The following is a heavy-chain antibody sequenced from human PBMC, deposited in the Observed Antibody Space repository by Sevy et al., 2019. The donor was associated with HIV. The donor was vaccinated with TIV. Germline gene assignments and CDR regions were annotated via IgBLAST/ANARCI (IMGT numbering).Heavy chain of an antibody. CDR3: AREKGTVTILTAFDF. J-gene: IGHJ3*01. V-gene: IGHV4-59*01. Sequence: SETLSLTCTVSGGSFSTYSWNWIRQSPGKGLEWIGYIYDRGHTNYNPSLKSRVTISVDRSKNQFSLKLNSVTAADTVVYYCAREKGTVTILTAFDFWGQGTRVTVSS. CDR1: GGSFSTYS. D-gene: IGHD3-9*01. CDR2: IYDRGHT.